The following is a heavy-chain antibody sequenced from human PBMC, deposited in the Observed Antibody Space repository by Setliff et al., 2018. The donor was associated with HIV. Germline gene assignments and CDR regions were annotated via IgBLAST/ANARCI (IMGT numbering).Heavy chain of an antibody. J-gene: IGHJ6*02. CDR3: ARGPSCADDWCYLYYYYYYGLDV. Sequence: SETLSLTCAVYGESFSPYYWNWIRQSPGKGLEWIGEISHSGSSNYSPSLESRLTISVDTSKNQVSLKLNSVTAADTAIYHCARGPSCADDWCYLYYYYYYGLDVWGQGTTVTVSS. CDR2: ISHSGSS. CDR1: GESFSPYY. V-gene: IGHV4-34*01. D-gene: IGHD2-21*01.